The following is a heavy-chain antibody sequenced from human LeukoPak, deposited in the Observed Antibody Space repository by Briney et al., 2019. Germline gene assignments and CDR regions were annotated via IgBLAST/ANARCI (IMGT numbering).Heavy chain of an antibody. CDR1: GFTFSSYA. J-gene: IGHJ4*02. D-gene: IGHD2-2*01. V-gene: IGHV3-7*01. CDR2: MNEYGSEI. Sequence: GGSLRLSCAASGFTFSSYAMSWVRQAPGKGLEWVAKMNEYGSEIFYVDSVKGRFTISRDNAKKSLYLQMNSLRAEDTAVYYCARPRGCSSSRCNNFDYWGQGTLVTVSS. CDR3: ARPRGCSSSRCNNFDY.